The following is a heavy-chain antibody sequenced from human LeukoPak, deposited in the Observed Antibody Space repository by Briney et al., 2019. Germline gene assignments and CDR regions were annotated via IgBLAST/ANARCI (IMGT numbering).Heavy chain of an antibody. CDR3: ARGMSTGEY. J-gene: IGHJ4*02. V-gene: IGHV3-7*04. CDR2: INQDGSEK. Sequence: GGSQRLSCAASGFTFSSYWMSWVRQPPGKGLEWVANINQDGSEKYYVDSVKGRFTISRDNAKNSLYLQMNSLRAEDTAVYYCARGMSTGEYWGQGTLVTVSS. D-gene: IGHD3-16*01. CDR1: GFTFSSYW.